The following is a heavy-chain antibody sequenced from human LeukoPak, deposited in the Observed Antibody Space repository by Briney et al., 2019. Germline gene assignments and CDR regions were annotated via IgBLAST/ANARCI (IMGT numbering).Heavy chain of an antibody. J-gene: IGHJ4*02. V-gene: IGHV3-23*01. Sequence: RLGGSLRLSCAASGFTFSTYAITWVRQGPGKGLEWVSAIRPDGDRTYYANSVRGRFTISRDNSKDTVYLQINGLRVEDTAVYYCAREQSGTRGWYTVDYWGQGTLVTVSP. CDR3: AREQSGTRGWYTVDY. CDR1: GFTFSTYA. D-gene: IGHD6-19*01. CDR2: IRPDGDRT.